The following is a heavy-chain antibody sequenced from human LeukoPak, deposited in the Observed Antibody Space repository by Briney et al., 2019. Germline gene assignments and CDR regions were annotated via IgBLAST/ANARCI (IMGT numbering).Heavy chain of an antibody. Sequence: PGGSLRLSCAASGLTVSSNYMNWVRQAPGKGLEWISVIYSGGSTYYADSVKGRFTISRDNSKNTLYLQMNSLRAEDTAVYYCAKTYYDILTGYDGVWFDPWGQGTLVTVSS. CDR1: GLTVSSNY. CDR2: IYSGGST. V-gene: IGHV3-66*01. D-gene: IGHD3-9*01. CDR3: AKTYYDILTGYDGVWFDP. J-gene: IGHJ5*02.